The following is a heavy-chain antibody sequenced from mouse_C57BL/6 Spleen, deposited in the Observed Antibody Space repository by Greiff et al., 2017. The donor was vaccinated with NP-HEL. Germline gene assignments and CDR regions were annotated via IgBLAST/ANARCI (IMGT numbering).Heavy chain of an antibody. D-gene: IGHD1-1*01. CDR1: GFSLTSYG. CDR3: ARMDYYYGSSYAMDY. CDR2: IWSGGST. V-gene: IGHV2-2*01. Sequence: VQLQQSGPGLVQPSQSLSIPCTVSGFSLTSYGVHWVRQSPGKGLEWLGVIWSGGSTDYNAAFISRLSISKDNSKSQVFFKMNSLQADDTAIYYCARMDYYYGSSYAMDYWGQGTSVTVSS. J-gene: IGHJ4*01.